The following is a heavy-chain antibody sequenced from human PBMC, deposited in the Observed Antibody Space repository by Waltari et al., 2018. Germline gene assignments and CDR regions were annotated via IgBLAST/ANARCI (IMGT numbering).Heavy chain of an antibody. Sequence: EVQLLESGGGLVQPGGSLRLSCAASGFTFSTYTMNWVRQAPGHGLWWVSAINKGGDTTSYADSVKGRFTISRDNSKNTLYLQMNNLRAEDTAMYFCAKDSGVGGDDYWGQGTLVTVSS. D-gene: IGHD3-3*01. J-gene: IGHJ4*02. V-gene: IGHV3-23*01. CDR2: INKGGDTT. CDR3: AKDSGVGGDDY. CDR1: GFTFSTYT.